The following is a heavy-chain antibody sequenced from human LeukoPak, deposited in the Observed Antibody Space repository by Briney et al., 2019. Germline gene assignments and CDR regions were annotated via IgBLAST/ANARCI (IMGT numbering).Heavy chain of an antibody. CDR1: GFTFRSCS. Sequence: GVTLRLFRGACGFTFRSCSMSWVRQASGKGLEWVSAITDVGYSTYYADSVKGRLNNSRDNPKNTLFLEMHSQRAEDTAVYYCATVSGSSYGSGDYWGQGPLV. CDR2: ITDVGYST. D-gene: IGHD5-18*01. J-gene: IGHJ4*02. CDR3: ATVSGSSYGSGDY. V-gene: IGHV3-23*01.